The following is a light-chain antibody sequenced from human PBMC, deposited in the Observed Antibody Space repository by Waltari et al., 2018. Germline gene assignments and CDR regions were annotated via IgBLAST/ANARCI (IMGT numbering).Light chain of an antibody. Sequence: EIVLTQSPGTLSLSPGERATLPCRASQSVSSNYLVWYQQKPGQAPRLLIYGTSTRATGIPDRFSGSGSGTDFTLTISRLEPEDFAVYYCQQYGTSLLTFGPGTRVDLK. CDR2: GTS. V-gene: IGKV3-20*01. J-gene: IGKJ3*01. CDR1: QSVSSNY. CDR3: QQYGTSLLT.